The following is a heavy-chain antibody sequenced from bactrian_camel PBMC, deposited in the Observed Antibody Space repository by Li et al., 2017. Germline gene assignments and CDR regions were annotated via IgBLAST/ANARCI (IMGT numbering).Heavy chain of an antibody. CDR2: IMILGSTT. CDR3: AAVPILFCGTTARFTY. Sequence: HVQLVESGGGSVQAGGSLRLSCEVSGITEGTNFIGWFRQSPGKEREGVAAIMILGSTTYYADSVKGRGTISQDNAGNSLFLHMTNLKPEDTAMYYCAAVPILFCGTTARFTYWGQGTQVTVS. V-gene: IGHV3S55*01. CDR1: GITEGTNF. J-gene: IGHJ4*01. D-gene: IGHD5*01.